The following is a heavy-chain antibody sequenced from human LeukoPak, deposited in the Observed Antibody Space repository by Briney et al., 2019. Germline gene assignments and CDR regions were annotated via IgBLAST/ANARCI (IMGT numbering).Heavy chain of an antibody. V-gene: IGHV3-23*01. CDR2: IGGRCDSI. J-gene: IGHJ4*02. CDR3: AKDYYETSGYFDS. Sequence: PGGSLRLSCAASGLTFKIYSMHWVRQAPGKGLEWVAVIGGRCDSIFYADSVKGRFTISRDNSKNTVDLQMSSLRAEDTAIYYCAKDYYETSGYFDSWGQGSLVSVSS. D-gene: IGHD3-22*01. CDR1: GLTFKIYS.